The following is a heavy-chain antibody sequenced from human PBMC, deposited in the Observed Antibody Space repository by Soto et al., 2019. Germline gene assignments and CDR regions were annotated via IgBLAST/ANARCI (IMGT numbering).Heavy chain of an antibody. V-gene: IGHV1-2*02. CDR2: INPNTGGT. CDR3: VRGNLGTARGFYYGMDV. CDR1: GYTFSAYN. J-gene: IGHJ6*02. D-gene: IGHD6-6*01. Sequence: ASVKVSCKASGYTFSAYNIHWVRQAPGQGLEWLGWINPNTGGTNYAQGFPGRVILTRDTATNTAYMEVTRLISDDTAVYYCVRGNLGTARGFYYGMDVWGQGTKVTVSS.